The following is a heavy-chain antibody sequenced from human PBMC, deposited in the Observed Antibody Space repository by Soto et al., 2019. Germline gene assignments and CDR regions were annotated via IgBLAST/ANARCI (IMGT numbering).Heavy chain of an antibody. D-gene: IGHD4-17*01. CDR2: IYYSGST. J-gene: IGHJ6*02. V-gene: IGHV4-31*03. CDR3: ARLPLYYGDYYGMDV. CDR1: GGSISSGGYY. Sequence: QVQLQESGPGLVKPSQTLSLTCTVSGGSISSGGYYWSWIRQHPGKGLEWIGYIYYSGSTYYNPSLKSRVTISVDTSKNQFSLKLSSVTAADTAVYYCARLPLYYGDYYGMDVWGQGTTVTVSS.